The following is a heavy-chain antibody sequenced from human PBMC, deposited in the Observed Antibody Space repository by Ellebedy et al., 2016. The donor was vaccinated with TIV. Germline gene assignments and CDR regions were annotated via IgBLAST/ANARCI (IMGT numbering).Heavy chain of an antibody. J-gene: IGHJ4*02. D-gene: IGHD5-18*01. CDR3: AGARGYSYVGYY. CDR2: IVVGSGNT. CDR1: GYTFTSYG. V-gene: IGHV1-58*02. Sequence: SVKVSCXASGYTFTSYGISWVRQAPGQGLEWIGWIVVGSGNTNYAQKFQERVTITRDMSTSTAYMELSSLRSEDTAVYYCAGARGYSYVGYYWGQGTLVTVSS.